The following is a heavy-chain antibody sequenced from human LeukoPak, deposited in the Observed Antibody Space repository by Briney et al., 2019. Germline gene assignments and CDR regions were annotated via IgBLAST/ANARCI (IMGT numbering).Heavy chain of an antibody. CDR3: ARSGNYFVPQFDF. V-gene: IGHV1-46*01. Sequence: ASVKVSCRTSGYPFSSHDIHWVRQVPGQGLEWMAVINPAGRYTAYSQSVKGRLTLTRDTPSTTPYMELNSLRSGETAIYYCARSGNYFVPQFDFWGQGTLVTVSS. D-gene: IGHD1-1*01. J-gene: IGHJ4*02. CDR1: GYPFSSHD. CDR2: INPAGRYT.